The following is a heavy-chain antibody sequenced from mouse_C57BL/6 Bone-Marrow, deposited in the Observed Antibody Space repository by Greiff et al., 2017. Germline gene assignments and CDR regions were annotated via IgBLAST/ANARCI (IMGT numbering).Heavy chain of an antibody. CDR1: GYTFTSYW. J-gene: IGHJ1*03. CDR3: ARETITTVVYWYFDV. Sequence: QVQLQQPGAELVMPGASVKLSCKASGYTFTSYWMHWVKQRPGQGLEWIGEIDPSDSYTNYNQKFKGKSTLTVDKSSSTAYMQLSSLTSEGSAVYYSARETITTVVYWYFDVWGTRTTVTVSS. V-gene: IGHV1-69*01. CDR2: IDPSDSYT. D-gene: IGHD1-1*01.